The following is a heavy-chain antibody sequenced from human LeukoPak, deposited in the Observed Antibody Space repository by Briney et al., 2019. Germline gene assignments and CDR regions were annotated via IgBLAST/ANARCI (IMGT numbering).Heavy chain of an antibody. CDR1: GGSFSGYY. CDR2: INHSGST. CDR3: ARGGYRWYMDV. V-gene: IGHV4-34*01. D-gene: IGHD2-2*02. Sequence: PSETLSLTCAVYGGSFSGYYWSWIRQPPGKGLEWIGEINHSGSTNYNPSLKSRVTISVDTSKNQFSLKLSSVTAADTAVYYCARGGYRWYMDVWGKGTTVTVSS. J-gene: IGHJ6*03.